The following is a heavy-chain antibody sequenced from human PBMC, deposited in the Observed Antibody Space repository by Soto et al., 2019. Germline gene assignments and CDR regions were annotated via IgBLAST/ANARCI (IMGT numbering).Heavy chain of an antibody. V-gene: IGHV4-34*01. D-gene: IGHD5-18*01. CDR2: INHSGST. J-gene: IGHJ4*02. CDR3: ARGSKAAMVTGDSYFDY. CDR1: GGSFRGYY. Sequence: SETLSLTCAVCGGSFRGYYWSWIRQPPGKGLEWIGEINHSGSTNYNPSLKSRVTISVDTSKNQFSLKLSSVTAADTAVYYCARGSKAAMVTGDSYFDYWGEATLGTVSS.